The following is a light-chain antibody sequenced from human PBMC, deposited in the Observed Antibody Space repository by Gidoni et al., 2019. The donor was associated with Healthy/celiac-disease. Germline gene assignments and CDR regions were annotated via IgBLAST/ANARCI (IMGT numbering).Light chain of an antibody. CDR3: QQYNSYPWA. V-gene: IGKV1-5*03. Sequence: DIQMTQSPSTLSASVGDRVTITCRASQSISSWLAWYQQKPGKAPKLLIYKASSLESGVPSRFSGSGSGTEFTLTISSLQPDDFATYCCQQYNSYPWAFGQXTKVEIK. CDR1: QSISSW. J-gene: IGKJ1*01. CDR2: KAS.